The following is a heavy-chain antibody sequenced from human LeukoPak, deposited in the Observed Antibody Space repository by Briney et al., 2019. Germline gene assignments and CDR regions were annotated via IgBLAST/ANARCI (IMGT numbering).Heavy chain of an antibody. CDR1: GYTFTSYD. Sequence: ASVKVSCKASGYTFTSYDINWVRQATGQGLEWMGWMNPNSGNTGYAQKFQGRVTMTRNTSISTAYMELSSLRSEDTAVYYCARGKRRIAVAGPKGYYYYYMDVWGKGTTVTVSS. CDR2: MNPNSGNT. CDR3: ARGKRRIAVAGPKGYYYYYMDV. D-gene: IGHD6-19*01. V-gene: IGHV1-8*01. J-gene: IGHJ6*03.